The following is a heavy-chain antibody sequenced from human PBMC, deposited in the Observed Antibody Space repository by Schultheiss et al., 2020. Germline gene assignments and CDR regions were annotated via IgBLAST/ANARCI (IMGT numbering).Heavy chain of an antibody. D-gene: IGHD6-19*01. CDR3: ARGVSRGYSSGWYYYYGMDV. CDR2: IYYSGST. CDR1: GFSLSTSGVG. V-gene: IGHV4-61*05. J-gene: IGHJ6*02. Sequence: SGPTLVKPTQTLTLTCTFSGFSLSTSGVGVGWIRQPPGKGLEWIGYIYYSGSTNYNPSLKSRVTISIDTSKNQFSLKLTSVTAADTAVYYCARGVSRGYSSGWYYYYGMDVWGQGTTVTVSS.